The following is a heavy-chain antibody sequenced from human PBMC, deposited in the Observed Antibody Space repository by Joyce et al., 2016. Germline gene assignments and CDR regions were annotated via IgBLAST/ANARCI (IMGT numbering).Heavy chain of an antibody. CDR1: GDSFSDTSYY. CDR3: ATSLPSRVGGFQFFGLDV. Sequence: HLQESGPGLVKPLETLSLTCTITGDSFSDTSYYWSWIRQPPGKGLEWLGFIYNSETPPYSPSLGGRLSISAGAAKKQFSLRLTSVTSADTAVYYCATSLPSRVGGFQFFGLDVWGQGTTVIVS. D-gene: IGHD3-10*01. CDR2: IYNSETP. V-gene: IGHV4-61*01. J-gene: IGHJ6*02.